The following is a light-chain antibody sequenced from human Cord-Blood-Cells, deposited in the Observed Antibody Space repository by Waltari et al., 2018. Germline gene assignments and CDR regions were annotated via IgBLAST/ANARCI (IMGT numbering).Light chain of an antibody. J-gene: IGKJ4*01. CDR1: QSVSRY. V-gene: IGKV3-11*01. CDR2: DAS. CDR3: QQRSNWLT. Sequence: EIVLTQSPATLSLSPGERATLSCRASQSVSRYLACYQQKPGQAPRLLIYDASNRATGIPARFSGSGSGTDFTLTSSSLEPEDFAFYYCQQRSNWLTFGGGTKVEIK.